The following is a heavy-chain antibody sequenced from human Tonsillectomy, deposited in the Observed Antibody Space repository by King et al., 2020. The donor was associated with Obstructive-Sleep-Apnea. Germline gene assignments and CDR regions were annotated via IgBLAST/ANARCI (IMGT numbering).Heavy chain of an antibody. CDR3: ATIVVVISTTFY. Sequence: QLQESGPGLVKPSETLSLTCTVSGGSISSSKYYWGWIRQPPGKGLEWIGSIYYTGSTYYNPSLKSRLTMSVDTSKNQFSLKLSSVTAADTAVYYCATIVVVISTTFYWGQGTLVTVSS. V-gene: IGHV4-39*07. CDR2: IYYTGST. J-gene: IGHJ4*02. CDR1: GGSISSSKYY. D-gene: IGHD2-15*01.